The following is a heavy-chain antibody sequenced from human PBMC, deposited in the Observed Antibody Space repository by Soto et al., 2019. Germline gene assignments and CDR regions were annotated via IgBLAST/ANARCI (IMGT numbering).Heavy chain of an antibody. CDR2: INSDGSST. CDR3: AIRASYYDSSGYFDY. Sequence: GGSMRLSCAASGFTFSSYWMHWVRQAPGKGLVWVSRINSDGSSTSYADSVKGRFTISRDNAKNTLYLQMNSLRAEDTAVYYCAIRASYYDSSGYFDYWGQGTLVTVSS. D-gene: IGHD3-22*01. CDR1: GFTFSSYW. V-gene: IGHV3-74*01. J-gene: IGHJ4*02.